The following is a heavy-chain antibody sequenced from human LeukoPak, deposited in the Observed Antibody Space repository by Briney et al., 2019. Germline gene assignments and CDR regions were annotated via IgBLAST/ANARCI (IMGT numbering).Heavy chain of an antibody. V-gene: IGHV4-59*11. J-gene: IGHJ4*02. CDR2: IYYSGST. D-gene: IGHD1-26*01. CDR3: ARVGVGARNFDY. CDR1: GGSISSHY. Sequence: PSETLSLTCTVSGGSISSHYWSWIRQPPGKGLEWIGYIYYSGSTNYNPSLKSRVTISVDTSKNQFSLKLSSVTAADTAVYYCARVGVGARNFDYWGQGTLVTVSS.